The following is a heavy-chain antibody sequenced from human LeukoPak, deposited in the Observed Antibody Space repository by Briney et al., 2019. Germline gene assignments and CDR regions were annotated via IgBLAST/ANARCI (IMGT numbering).Heavy chain of an antibody. CDR3: ARPRFSSRRVPAAVYFDP. V-gene: IGHV5-51*01. Sequence: GESLKISCRGSGYSFTSDWNGWVRQMPGKGVGWMGIIYPGDSDTRYSSSFQGQVSISADKSISTAYLQLSSLKASDTAMYYCARPRFSSRRVPAAVYFDPWGQGTLVTAS. CDR2: IYPGDSDT. D-gene: IGHD2-2*01. CDR1: GYSFTSDW. J-gene: IGHJ5*02.